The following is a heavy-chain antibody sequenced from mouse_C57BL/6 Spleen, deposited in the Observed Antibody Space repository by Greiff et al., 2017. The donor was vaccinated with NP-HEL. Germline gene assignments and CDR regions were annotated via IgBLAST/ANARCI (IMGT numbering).Heavy chain of an antibody. CDR1: GFTFSSYA. CDR2: ISDGGSYT. CDR3: ARGGSIYAMDY. D-gene: IGHD1-1*01. J-gene: IGHJ4*01. Sequence: EVMLVESGGGLVKPGGSLKLSCAASGFTFSSYAMSWVRQTPEKRLEWVATISDGGSYTYYPDNVKGRFTISRDNAKNNLYLQMSHLKSEDTAMYYCARGGSIYAMDYWGQGTSVTVSS. V-gene: IGHV5-4*03.